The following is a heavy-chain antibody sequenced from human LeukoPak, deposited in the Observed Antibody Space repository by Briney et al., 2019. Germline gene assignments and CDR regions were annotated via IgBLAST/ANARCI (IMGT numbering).Heavy chain of an antibody. J-gene: IGHJ6*02. V-gene: IGHV1-18*01. CDR1: GYTFTSYG. Sequence: ASVKVSCKASGYTFTSYGISWVRQAPGQGLEWMGWISAYNGNTNYAQKLQGRVTMTTGTSTSTAYMELRSLRSDDTAVYYCASSGKGSGYYYLDYYYYGMDVWGQGTTVTVSS. CDR2: ISAYNGNT. D-gene: IGHD3-22*01. CDR3: ASSGKGSGYYYLDYYYYGMDV.